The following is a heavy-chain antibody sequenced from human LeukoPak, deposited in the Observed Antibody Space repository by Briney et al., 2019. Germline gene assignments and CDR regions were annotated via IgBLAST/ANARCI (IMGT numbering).Heavy chain of an antibody. Sequence: SETLSLTCTVSGGSISSYYWSWIRQPPGKGLEWIGYIYYSGSTNYNPSLKSRVTISVDTSKNQFSLKLSSVTAADTAVYYCARGGAYYGSGSYYKAFDYWGQGTLVTVSS. D-gene: IGHD3-10*01. CDR2: IYYSGST. J-gene: IGHJ4*02. CDR3: ARGGAYYGSGSYYKAFDY. V-gene: IGHV4-59*12. CDR1: GGSISSYY.